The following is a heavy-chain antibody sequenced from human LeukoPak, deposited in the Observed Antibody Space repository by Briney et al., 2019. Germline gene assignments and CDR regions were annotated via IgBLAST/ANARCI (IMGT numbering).Heavy chain of an antibody. Sequence: GGSLRLSCAASGFTFSSYGMSWVRPAPGKGLEWVSAISGSGGSTYYADSVKGRFTISRDNSKNTLYLQMNSLRAEDTAVYYCAKVGDSSSLFDYGGEGTLVTVSS. CDR1: GFTFSSYG. D-gene: IGHD6-6*01. CDR2: ISGSGGST. CDR3: AKVGDSSSLFDY. J-gene: IGHJ4*02. V-gene: IGHV3-23*01.